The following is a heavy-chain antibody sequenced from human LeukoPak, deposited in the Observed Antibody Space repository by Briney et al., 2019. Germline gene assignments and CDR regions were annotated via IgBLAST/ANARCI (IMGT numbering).Heavy chain of an antibody. CDR3: AKDIQAAN. J-gene: IGHJ4*02. V-gene: IGHV3-23*01. D-gene: IGHD5-18*01. Sequence: PGGSLRLSCEASGFTFSSAAMTWVRQAPGKGLQWVSLIINSDANTYYADSVKGRFTISRGDSKNTLYLLMDSLRAEDTAVYYCAKDIQAANWGQGTLVTVSS. CDR2: IINSDANT. CDR1: GFTFSSAA.